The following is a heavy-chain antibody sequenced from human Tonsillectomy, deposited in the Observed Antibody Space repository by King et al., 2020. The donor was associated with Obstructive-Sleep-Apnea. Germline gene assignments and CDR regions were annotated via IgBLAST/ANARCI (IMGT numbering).Heavy chain of an antibody. CDR2: VIPILGIA. CDR1: GGTFSSSA. J-gene: IGHJ4*02. V-gene: IGHV1-69*10. D-gene: IGHD5/OR15-5a*01. Sequence: QLVQSGAEVKKPGSSVKVSCKASGGTFSSSAISWVRQAPGQGLEWMGGVIPILGIANYAQKFQGIVTITADKSTGTAYMELSSLRSVDKAVYYCARDKPNSLYPFDYWGQGTLVTGSS. CDR3: ARDKPNSLYPFDY.